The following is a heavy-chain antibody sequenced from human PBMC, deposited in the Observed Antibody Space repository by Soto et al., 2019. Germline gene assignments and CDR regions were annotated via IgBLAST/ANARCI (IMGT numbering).Heavy chain of an antibody. J-gene: IGHJ6*02. CDR1: GHLFNNHW. CDR2: IFTRDSET. V-gene: IGHV5-51*01. D-gene: IGHD3-16*01. CDR3: ARHYICRGGDCYYYGMDV. Sequence: PGESLKISCKGPGHLFNNHWIGWVRQTPGKGLEWMGLIFTRDSETKTSPSFQGHVTISADKSINTAYLQWSSLRASDTAIYYCARHYICRGGDCYYYGMDVWGQGTTVTVSS.